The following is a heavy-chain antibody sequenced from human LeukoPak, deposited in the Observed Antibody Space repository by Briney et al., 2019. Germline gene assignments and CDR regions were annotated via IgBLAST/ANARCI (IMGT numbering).Heavy chain of an antibody. CDR1: GFTFSDYY. J-gene: IGHJ4*02. D-gene: IGHD3-16*01. CDR2: ISSSGSTI. V-gene: IGHV3-11*01. Sequence: GGSLGLSCAASGFTFSDYYMSWLRQAPGKGLEWVSYISSSGSTIYYAVSVKGRFTISRDNAKTSLYLQMNSLRGADTALYYRTKDVGSQEESAVLDYWGQGTLVTVSS. CDR3: TKDVGSQEESAVLDY.